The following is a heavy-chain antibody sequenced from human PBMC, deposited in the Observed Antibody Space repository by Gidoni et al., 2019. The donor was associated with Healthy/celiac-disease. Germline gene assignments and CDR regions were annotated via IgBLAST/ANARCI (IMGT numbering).Heavy chain of an antibody. J-gene: IGHJ4*02. CDR3: ARDDYDFWSAQRY. CDR2: ISYDGSNK. CDR1: GCTFSSYA. D-gene: IGHD3-3*01. V-gene: IGHV3-30*01. Sequence: QVQLVESGGGVVQPGRSLRLSCAASGCTFSSYAMHWVRQAPGKGLEWVAVISYDGSNKYYADSVKGRFTISRDNSKNTLYLQMNSLRAEDTAVYYCARDDYDFWSAQRYWGQGTLVTVSS.